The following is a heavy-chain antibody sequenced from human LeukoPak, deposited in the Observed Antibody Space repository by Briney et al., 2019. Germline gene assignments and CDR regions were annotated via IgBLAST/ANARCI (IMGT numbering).Heavy chain of an antibody. Sequence: SQTLSLTCTVSGGSISSGDNYWSWIRQSPGKGLEWIGYIHYSGSTYYNPSLTSRLTISVDTTRNQFSLKLSSVTAADTAVYYCARDRSGYGTFDYWGQGTLVTVSS. CDR1: GGSISSGDNY. V-gene: IGHV4-30-4*01. CDR3: ARDRSGYGTFDY. CDR2: IHYSGST. D-gene: IGHD5-12*01. J-gene: IGHJ4*02.